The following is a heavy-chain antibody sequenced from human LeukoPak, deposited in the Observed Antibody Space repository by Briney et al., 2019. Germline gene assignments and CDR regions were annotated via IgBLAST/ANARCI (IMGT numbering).Heavy chain of an antibody. CDR2: IYYSGST. J-gene: IGHJ4*02. D-gene: IGHD3-10*01. CDR3: ARRQLLWFGGSFDY. Sequence: SETLSLTCTVSGGSISSYYWSWIRQPPGKGLEWIGYIYYSGSTNYNPSLKSRVTISVDTSKNQFSLKLSSVTAADTAVYYCARRQLLWFGGSFDYWGQGILVTVSS. V-gene: IGHV4-59*01. CDR1: GGSISSYY.